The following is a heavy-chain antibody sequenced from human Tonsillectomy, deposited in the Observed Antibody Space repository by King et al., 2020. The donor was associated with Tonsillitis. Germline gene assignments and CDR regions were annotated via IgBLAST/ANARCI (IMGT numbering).Heavy chain of an antibody. Sequence: VQLVESGGGLVQPGGSLRLSCAASGFTFSNYWMTWVRQAPGKGLEWVANIKQDGSEKYYADSVQGRFTISRDNAKDSLNLQMNSLRAEDTGVYYCARRDGYSYGSEISLYFDHWGQGTLVSVYS. CDR1: GFTFSNYW. V-gene: IGHV3-7*04. CDR3: ARRDGYSYGSEISLYFDH. J-gene: IGHJ4*02. D-gene: IGHD5-18*01. CDR2: IKQDGSEK.